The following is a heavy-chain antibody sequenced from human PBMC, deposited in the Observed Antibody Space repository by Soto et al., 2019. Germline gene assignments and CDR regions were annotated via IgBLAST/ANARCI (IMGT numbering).Heavy chain of an antibody. J-gene: IGHJ3*01. CDR1: GFTFRTYW. D-gene: IGHD2-8*01. Sequence: EVQLVGSGGGLVQPGGSLRLSCVASGFTFRTYWMTWVRQAPGKGLEWVANIKQDGSEKYYVDSVRGRFAISRDNAKDSIYLQMNSLRVEDTAVYYCARDGLYCTYANCRGDAYDVSDQGTMVTVSS. CDR2: IKQDGSEK. V-gene: IGHV3-7*04. CDR3: ARDGLYCTYANCRGDAYDV.